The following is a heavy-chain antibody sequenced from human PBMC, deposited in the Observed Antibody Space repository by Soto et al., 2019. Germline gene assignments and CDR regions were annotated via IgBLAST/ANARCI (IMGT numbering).Heavy chain of an antibody. J-gene: IGHJ5*02. Sequence: ASVKVSCKASGYTFTGYYMHWVRQAPGQGLEWMGWINPNSGGTNYAQKFQGRVTMTRDTSISTAYMELSRLRSDDTAVYYCARGVGIVLMVYANNWFDPCGQGTLVTVCS. CDR3: ARGVGIVLMVYANNWFDP. CDR1: GYTFTGYY. D-gene: IGHD2-8*01. V-gene: IGHV1-2*02. CDR2: INPNSGGT.